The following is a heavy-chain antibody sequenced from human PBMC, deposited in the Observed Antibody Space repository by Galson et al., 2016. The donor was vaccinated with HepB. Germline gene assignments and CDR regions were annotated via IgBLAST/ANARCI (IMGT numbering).Heavy chain of an antibody. J-gene: IGHJ4*02. CDR2: TYYRSMWHH. Sequence: CAISGDSVSSNSVAWDWIRQSPSRGLEWLGRTYYRSMWHHDYSLSVKSRITINADTSANQFSLQLNSVTPDDTAMYYCAREGSVRYCTTTACSGELDYWGQGTLVTVSS. D-gene: IGHD2-2*01. CDR1: GDSVSSNSVA. V-gene: IGHV6-1*01. CDR3: AREGSVRYCTTTACSGELDY.